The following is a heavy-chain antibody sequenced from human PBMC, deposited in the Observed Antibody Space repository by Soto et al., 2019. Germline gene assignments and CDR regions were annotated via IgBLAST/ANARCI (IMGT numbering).Heavy chain of an antibody. CDR1: GGSFSGYY. CDR3: ARGWQWYDY. D-gene: IGHD6-19*01. Sequence: SETLSLTCAVYGGSFSGYYWSWIRQPPGKGLEWIGEINHSGSTNYNPSLKSRVTISVGTSKNQFSLKLSSVTAADTAVYYCARGWQWYDYWGQGTLVTVSS. J-gene: IGHJ4*02. V-gene: IGHV4-34*01. CDR2: INHSGST.